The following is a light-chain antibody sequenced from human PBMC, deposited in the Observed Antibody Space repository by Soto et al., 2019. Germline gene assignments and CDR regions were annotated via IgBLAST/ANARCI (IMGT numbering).Light chain of an antibody. CDR3: QQYNSYPYT. CDR2: DAS. CDR1: QSISTW. J-gene: IGKJ2*01. V-gene: IGKV1-5*01. Sequence: DIPMTQSPSTVSASVGDGVTITCRASQSISTWLAWYQQKPGKAPNLLIYDASTLESGGPSGFSGSGSGTEFTLTISSLQPDDSGTYYCQQYNSYPYTFGQGTKLEIK.